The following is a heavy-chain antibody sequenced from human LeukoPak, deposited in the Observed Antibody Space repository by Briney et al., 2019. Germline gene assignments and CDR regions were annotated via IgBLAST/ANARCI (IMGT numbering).Heavy chain of an antibody. CDR3: AREMGDREIYFDY. J-gene: IGHJ4*02. Sequence: ASVKVSCKASGGTFSNFAFSWVRQAPGQGLQWVGRIIPIVDVTSYAQNFKGRVTITADESTTTAYMELSSLRSEDTAVYYCAREMGDREIYFDYWGQGTLVTVSS. V-gene: IGHV1-69*04. D-gene: IGHD3-10*01. CDR1: GGTFSNFA. CDR2: IIPIVDVT.